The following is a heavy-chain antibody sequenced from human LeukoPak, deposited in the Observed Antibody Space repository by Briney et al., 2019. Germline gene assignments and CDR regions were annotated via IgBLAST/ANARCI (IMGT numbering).Heavy chain of an antibody. D-gene: IGHD2/OR15-2a*01. J-gene: IGHJ4*02. CDR3: ARDSSSFPNYFDL. CDR1: GFNVGDNY. V-gene: IGHV3-53*01. CDR2: IYSAGDT. Sequence: GRSLRLSCVASGFNVGDNYMSWVRQAPGKGLEWVSLIYSAGDTFYSDSVRGRFTISRDNSKNTLYLQMNSLRAEDTAFYYCARDSSSFPNYFDLWGQGTLVTVSS.